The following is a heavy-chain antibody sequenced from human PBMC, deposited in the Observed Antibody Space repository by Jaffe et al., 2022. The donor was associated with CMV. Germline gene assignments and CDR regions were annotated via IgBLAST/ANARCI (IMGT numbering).Heavy chain of an antibody. D-gene: IGHD1-1*01. J-gene: IGHJ6*02. V-gene: IGHV3-48*02. CDR1: GFTFSSYS. Sequence: EVQLVESGGGLVQPGGSLRLSCAASGFTFSSYSMNWVRQAPGKGLEWVSYISSSSSTIYYADSVKGRFTISRDNAKNSLYLQMNSLRDEDTAVYYCAKSHGYNSARSYYYGMDVWGQGTTVTVSS. CDR3: AKSHGYNSARSYYYGMDV. CDR2: ISSSSSTI.